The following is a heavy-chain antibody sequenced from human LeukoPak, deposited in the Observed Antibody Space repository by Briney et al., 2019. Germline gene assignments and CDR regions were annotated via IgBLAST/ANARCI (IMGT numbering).Heavy chain of an antibody. CDR2: ISPSADIK. CDR3: AKDDAWLRFGE. V-gene: IGHV3-23*01. Sequence: PGGSLRLSCEASGFSFPYGMSWVRQAPGKGLEWVSGISPSADIKYYADSVKGRFTISRDNSKNMLYLEVISLTADDTAVYYCAKDDAWLRFGEWSQGTLVTVSS. D-gene: IGHD3-10*01. CDR1: GFSFPYG. J-gene: IGHJ4*02.